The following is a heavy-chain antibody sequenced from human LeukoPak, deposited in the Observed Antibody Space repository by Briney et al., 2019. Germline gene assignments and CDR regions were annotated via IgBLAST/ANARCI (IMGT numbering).Heavy chain of an antibody. J-gene: IGHJ4*02. V-gene: IGHV4-59*08. CDR2: IYYSGST. D-gene: IGHD3-10*01. CDR1: GGSISSYY. Sequence: PSETLSLTCTVSGGSISSYYWSWIRQPPGKGLEWIGYIYYSGSTNYNPSLKSRVTISVDTSKNQFSLKLSSVTAAGTAVYYCARLRSGRVDYWGQGTLVTVSS. CDR3: ARLRSGRVDY.